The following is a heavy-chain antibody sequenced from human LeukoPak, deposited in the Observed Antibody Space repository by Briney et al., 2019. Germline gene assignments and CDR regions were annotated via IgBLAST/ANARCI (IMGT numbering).Heavy chain of an antibody. CDR1: GFSFSTYT. CDR2: ISGSGSYI. CDR3: ASHFWNYYRIDY. J-gene: IGHJ4*02. V-gene: IGHV3-21*01. Sequence: GGSLRLSCAASGFSFSTYTMNWARQAPGKGLEWVSSISGSGSYIYYADSVKGRFTISRDNAKNSLHLQMTSLRAEDTAIYYCASHFWNYYRIDYWGQGILVTVSS. D-gene: IGHD3-3*02.